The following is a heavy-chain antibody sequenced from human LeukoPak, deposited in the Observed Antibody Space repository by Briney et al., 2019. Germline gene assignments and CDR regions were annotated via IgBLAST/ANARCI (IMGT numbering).Heavy chain of an antibody. Sequence: PGGSLRLSCAASGFTFSSYWMSWVRQAPGKGLEWVANIKQDGSEKYYVDSVKGRFTISRDNAKNSLYLQMNSLRAEDMALYYCAKGPYSSPAYFDYWGQGTLVTASS. J-gene: IGHJ4*02. CDR3: AKGPYSSPAYFDY. CDR2: IKQDGSEK. CDR1: GFTFSSYW. D-gene: IGHD6-13*01. V-gene: IGHV3-7*03.